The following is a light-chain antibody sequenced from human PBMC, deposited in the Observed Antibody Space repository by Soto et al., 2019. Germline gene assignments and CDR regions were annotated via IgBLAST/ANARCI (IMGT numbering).Light chain of an antibody. J-gene: IGKJ1*01. V-gene: IGKV4-1*01. Sequence: DVVMTQSPDSLAVSLGERATTNCKSSQSLFHNPTNSSHLAWYQQKPGQPPKLLLYWASIRESGVPDRFSGSGSVTDFTLTISSLQAEDVADYYCQQYYTTPHAFGQGTKVEI. CDR3: QQYYTTPHA. CDR1: QSLFHNPTNSSH. CDR2: WAS.